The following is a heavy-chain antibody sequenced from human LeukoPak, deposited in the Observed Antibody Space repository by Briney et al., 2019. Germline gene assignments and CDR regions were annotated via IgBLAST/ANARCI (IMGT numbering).Heavy chain of an antibody. Sequence: ASVKVSCKASGYTFTSYAISWVRQAPGQGLEWMGGIIPIFGTANYAQKFQGRVTITADESTSTAYMELSSLRSEDTAVYYCAREVGATHYFDYWGQGTLVTVSS. V-gene: IGHV1-69*13. D-gene: IGHD1-26*01. CDR2: IIPIFGTA. J-gene: IGHJ4*02. CDR1: GYTFTSYA. CDR3: AREVGATHYFDY.